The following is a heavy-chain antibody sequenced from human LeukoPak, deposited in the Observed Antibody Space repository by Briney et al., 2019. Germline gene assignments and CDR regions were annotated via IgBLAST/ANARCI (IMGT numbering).Heavy chain of an antibody. CDR2: ISSGSSAI. V-gene: IGHV3-21*01. CDR1: GFTFTTYS. Sequence: PGGSLRLSCEASGFTFTTYSMTWVRQAPGKGLEWVSIISSGSSAIFSADALKGRFTISRDDAKNLLYLDMNSLRAEDTAVYYCARRGTVVTPFLDYWGQGTLVTVSS. J-gene: IGHJ4*02. D-gene: IGHD4-23*01. CDR3: ARRGTVVTPFLDY.